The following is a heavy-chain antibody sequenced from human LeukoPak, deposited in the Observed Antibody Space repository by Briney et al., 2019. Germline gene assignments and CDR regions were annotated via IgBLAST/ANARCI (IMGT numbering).Heavy chain of an antibody. CDR2: INHSGST. J-gene: IGHJ3*02. Sequence: SETLSLTCAVYGGSFSGYYWSWIRQPPGKGLEWIGEINHSGSTNYNPSLKSRVTISVDTSKNQFSLKLSSVTAADTAVDYCGGGRRGWADGFDIWGQGTMVTVSS. CDR3: GGGRRGWADGFDI. D-gene: IGHD1-26*01. CDR1: GGSFSGYY. V-gene: IGHV4-34*01.